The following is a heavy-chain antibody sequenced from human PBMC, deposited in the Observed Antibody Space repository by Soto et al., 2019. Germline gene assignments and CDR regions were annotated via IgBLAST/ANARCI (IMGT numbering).Heavy chain of an antibody. D-gene: IGHD3-3*01. CDR2: VYHTGRT. V-gene: IGHV4-61*01. CDR3: ARDFAYFDS. J-gene: IGHJ4*02. CDR1: GGSFKSGSYS. Sequence: ETLSLTCTVSGGSFKSGSYSWSWIRQPPGKGLEWIGYVYHTGRTGYNPSLKSRVSISMDTSKNQFSLNLDSVTAADTAVYFCARDFAYFDSWGRGTLVTVSS.